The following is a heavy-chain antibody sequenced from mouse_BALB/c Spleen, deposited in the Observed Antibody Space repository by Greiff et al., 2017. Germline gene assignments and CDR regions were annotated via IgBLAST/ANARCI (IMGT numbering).Heavy chain of an antibody. V-gene: IGHV14-3*02. CDR1: GFNIKDTY. Sequence: EVQLQQSGAELVKPGASVKLSCTASGFNIKDTYMHWVKQRPEQGLEWIGRIDPANGNTKYDPKFQGKATITADTSSNTAYLQLSSLTSEDTAVYYCARSYDYDGDMDYWGQGTSVTVSS. J-gene: IGHJ4*01. CDR3: ARSYDYDGDMDY. D-gene: IGHD2-4*01. CDR2: IDPANGNT.